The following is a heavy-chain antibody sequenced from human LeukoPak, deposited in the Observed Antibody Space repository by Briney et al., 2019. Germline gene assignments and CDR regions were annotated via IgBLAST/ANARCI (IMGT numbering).Heavy chain of an antibody. CDR2: IYSSGST. V-gene: IGHV4-4*07. CDR1: GGSISSYY. D-gene: IGHD6-13*01. Sequence: SETLSLTCTVSGGSISSYYWSWIRQSAGKGLEWIGHIYSSGSTNYSPSLKSRVTMSVDTSKNQFSLKLSSVTAADTAMYYCARGGLVIPAAAFDYWGQGTLVTVSS. CDR3: ARGGLVIPAAAFDY. J-gene: IGHJ4*02.